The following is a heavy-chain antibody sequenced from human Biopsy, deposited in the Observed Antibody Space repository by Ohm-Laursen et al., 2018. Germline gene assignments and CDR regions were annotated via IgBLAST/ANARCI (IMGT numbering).Heavy chain of an antibody. CDR3: ARHPTGFWFDP. CDR1: GDSISSYY. Sequence: SDTLSLTCTVSGDSISSYYWAWLRQPPGKGLEWIGSIYNTETTFYNPSLKSRVTISVDTSTNQFSLKMSSVTAADTALYFCARHPTGFWFDPWGHGTLVTVSS. J-gene: IGHJ5*02. CDR2: IYNTETT. V-gene: IGHV4-39*01.